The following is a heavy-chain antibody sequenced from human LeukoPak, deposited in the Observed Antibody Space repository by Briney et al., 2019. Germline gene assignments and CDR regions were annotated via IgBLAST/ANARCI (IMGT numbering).Heavy chain of an antibody. V-gene: IGHV3-23*01. J-gene: IGHJ4*02. Sequence: GGSLRLSCAASGFTFSSYAMSWVRQAPGKGLEWVSAISGSGGSTCYADSVKGRFTISRDNSKSTLYLQMNSLRAEDTAVYYCAKGIRYFAMVNYFDYWGQGTLVTVSS. CDR1: GFTFSSYA. CDR3: AKGIRYFAMVNYFDY. CDR2: ISGSGGST. D-gene: IGHD3-9*01.